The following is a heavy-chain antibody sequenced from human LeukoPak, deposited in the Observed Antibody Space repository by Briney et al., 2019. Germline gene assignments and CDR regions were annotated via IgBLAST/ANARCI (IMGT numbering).Heavy chain of an antibody. D-gene: IGHD4-23*01. Sequence: GGSLRLSCAASGFTFDDYGMSWVRQAPGKGLEWVSGINWNGGSTGYADSVKGRFTISRDNAKNSLYLQMNSLRAEDTALYYCARVNSYGGKAPFDYWGQGTLVTVSS. J-gene: IGHJ4*02. CDR2: INWNGGST. V-gene: IGHV3-20*04. CDR1: GFTFDDYG. CDR3: ARVNSYGGKAPFDY.